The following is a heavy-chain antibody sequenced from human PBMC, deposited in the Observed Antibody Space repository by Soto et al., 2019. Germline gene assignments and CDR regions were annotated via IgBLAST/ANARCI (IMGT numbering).Heavy chain of an antibody. J-gene: IGHJ6*02. CDR2: IIPIFGTA. Sequence: ASVKVSCKASGGTFSSYAISWVRQAPGQGLEWMGGIIPIFGTANYAQKFQGRVTITADEYTSTAYMELSSLRSEDTAVYYCAGGLIRYIGWLLYYYGMDVWGQGTTVTVSS. CDR3: AGGLIRYIGWLLYYYGMDV. V-gene: IGHV1-69*13. D-gene: IGHD3-9*01. CDR1: GGTFSSYA.